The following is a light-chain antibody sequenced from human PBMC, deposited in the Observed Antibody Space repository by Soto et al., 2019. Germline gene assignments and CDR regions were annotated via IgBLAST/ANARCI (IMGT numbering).Light chain of an antibody. Sequence: DIQITQSPSTLSSSVPERFTITCRASQSISRGLAWYQQKPGKAPNLLIYDASTLESGVPSRFSGSGSGTEFTLTISCLHPDDFATYYCQHYSSVWAFGQGTKVDIK. CDR2: DAS. CDR1: QSISRG. V-gene: IGKV1-5*01. CDR3: QHYSSVWA. J-gene: IGKJ1*01.